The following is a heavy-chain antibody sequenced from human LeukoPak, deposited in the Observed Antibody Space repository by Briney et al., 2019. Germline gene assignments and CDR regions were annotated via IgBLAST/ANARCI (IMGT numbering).Heavy chain of an antibody. CDR1: GYTFTSYG. Sequence: ASVKVSCKASGYTFTSYGMHWVRQAPGQRLEWMGWINAGNGNTKYSQKFQGRVTITRDTSASTAYMELSSLRSEDTAVYYCARVGGYSSWYYFDYWGQGTLVTVSS. V-gene: IGHV1-3*01. CDR3: ARVGGYSSWYYFDY. D-gene: IGHD6-13*01. CDR2: INAGNGNT. J-gene: IGHJ4*02.